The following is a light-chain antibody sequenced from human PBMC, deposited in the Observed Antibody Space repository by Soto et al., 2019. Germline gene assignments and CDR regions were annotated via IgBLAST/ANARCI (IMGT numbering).Light chain of an antibody. CDR3: CSYAGSYSWV. CDR1: SSDVGAYNY. Sequence: QSALTQPRSVSGSPGQSVTISCTGTSSDVGAYNYVSWYQHHPGKAPKVMIYDVSERPSGVPDRFSGSKSDNKASLTISGLXXXXXXXXXCCSYAGSYSWVFGGGTQLTVL. J-gene: IGLJ3*02. V-gene: IGLV2-11*01. CDR2: DVS.